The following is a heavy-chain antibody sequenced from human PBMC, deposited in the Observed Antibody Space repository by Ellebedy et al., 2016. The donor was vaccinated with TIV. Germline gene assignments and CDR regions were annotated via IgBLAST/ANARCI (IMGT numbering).Heavy chain of an antibody. CDR3: AKGLAGKFDY. Sequence: GESLKISXAASGFTFSSYAMSWVRQAPGKGLEWVSAISGSGGSTYYADSVKGRFTISRDNSKNTLYLQMNSLRAEDTAVYYCAKGLAGKFDYWGQGTLVTVSS. D-gene: IGHD6-13*01. J-gene: IGHJ4*02. CDR1: GFTFSSYA. V-gene: IGHV3-23*01. CDR2: ISGSGGST.